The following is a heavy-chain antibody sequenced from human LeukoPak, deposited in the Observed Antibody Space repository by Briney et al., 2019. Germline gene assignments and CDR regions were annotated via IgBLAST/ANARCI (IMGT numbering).Heavy chain of an antibody. CDR1: GFISTNAW. D-gene: IGHD6-19*01. J-gene: IGHJ3*02. CDR2: IKSKTDGGAT. V-gene: IGHV3-15*01. CDR3: TAEYRDSSGWYGALDI. Sequence: GGSLRLSCAASGFISTNAWMSWVRQAPGKGLEWVGRIKSKTDGGATDFAAPVKGRFTISRDDSRNTLYLHMNSLRIEDTAVYYCTAEYRDSSGWYGALDIWGQGTMVTVSS.